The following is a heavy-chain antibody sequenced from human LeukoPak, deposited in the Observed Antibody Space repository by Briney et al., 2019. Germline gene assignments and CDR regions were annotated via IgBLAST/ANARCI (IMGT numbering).Heavy chain of an antibody. CDR1: GFNFGSDA. CDR3: ARDPSGSGWSLSD. V-gene: IGHV3-33*01. D-gene: IGHD6-19*01. Sequence: GGSLRLSCTASGFNFGSDAMHWVRQAPGKGLEWVAFIWSDGSDDHYADSVKGRFTISRDNSKNTVCLQMNSLRVEDTAVYYCARDPSGSGWSLSDWGQGTPVTVSS. J-gene: IGHJ4*02. CDR2: IWSDGSDD.